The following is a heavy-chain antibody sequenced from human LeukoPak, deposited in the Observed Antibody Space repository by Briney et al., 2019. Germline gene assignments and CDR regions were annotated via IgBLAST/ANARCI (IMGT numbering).Heavy chain of an antibody. J-gene: IGHJ4*02. D-gene: IGHD4-17*01. V-gene: IGHV4-31*03. Sequence: SETLSLTCTVSGGSISSGGYCWSWIRQHPGKGLEWIGYIYYSGSTYYNPSLKSRVTISVDTSKNQFSLKLSSVTAADTAVYYCATLDYGDYVVDYWGQGTLVTVSS. CDR2: IYYSGST. CDR3: ATLDYGDYVVDY. CDR1: GGSISSGGYC.